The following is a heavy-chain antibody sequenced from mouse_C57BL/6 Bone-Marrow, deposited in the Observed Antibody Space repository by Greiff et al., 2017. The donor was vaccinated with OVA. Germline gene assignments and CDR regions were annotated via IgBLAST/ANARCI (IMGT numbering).Heavy chain of an antibody. J-gene: IGHJ2*01. CDR1: GFSFNTYA. CDR3: VRHMGYYEED. V-gene: IGHV10-1*01. CDR2: IRSKSNNYAT. D-gene: IGHD2-4*01. Sequence: EVQVVESGGGLVQPKGSLKLSCAASGFSFNTYAMNWVRQAPGKGLEWVARIRSKSNNYATYYADSVKDRFTISRDDSESMLYLQMNNLKTEDTAMYYCVRHMGYYEEDWGQGTTLTVSS.